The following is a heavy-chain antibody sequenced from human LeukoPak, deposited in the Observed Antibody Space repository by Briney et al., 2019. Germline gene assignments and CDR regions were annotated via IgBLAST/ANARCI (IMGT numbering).Heavy chain of an antibody. V-gene: IGHV4-30-2*01. CDR3: ARVPVYYDSSGYPFDY. CDR2: IYHSGST. D-gene: IGHD3-22*01. CDR1: GGSISSGGYS. J-gene: IGHJ4*02. Sequence: PSETLSLTCAVSGGSISSGGYSWRWIRQPPGKGLEWIGYIYHSGSTYYNPSLKSRVTISVDTSKNQFSQKLSSVTAADTAVYYCARVPVYYDSSGYPFDYWGQGTLVTVSS.